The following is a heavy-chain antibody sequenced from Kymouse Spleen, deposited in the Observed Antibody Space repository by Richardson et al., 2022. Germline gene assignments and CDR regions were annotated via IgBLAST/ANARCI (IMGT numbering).Heavy chain of an antibody. Sequence: QVQLVESGGGVVQPGRSLRLSCAASGFTFSSYGMHWVRQAPGKGLEWVAVISYDGSNKYYADSVKGRFTISRDNSKNTLYLQMNSLRAEDTAVYYCAKEELTGDQDYYYYGMDVWGQGTTVTVSS. CDR3: AKEELTGDQDYYYYGMDV. D-gene: IGHD7-27*02. CDR2: ISYDGSNK. V-gene: IGHV3-30*18. CDR1: GFTFSSYG. J-gene: IGHJ6*02.